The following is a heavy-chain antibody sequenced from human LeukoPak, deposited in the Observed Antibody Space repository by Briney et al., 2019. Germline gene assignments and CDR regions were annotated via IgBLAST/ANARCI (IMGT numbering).Heavy chain of an antibody. Sequence: PSETLSLTCTVSGGSISTYYWSWIRQPPGKGLEWIGYIYYTGSTSYNPSLKSRVTMSLDASKNQFSLKLSSVTAADTAVYYCARRTFGGVIKYWGQGTLVTVSS. CDR1: GGSISTYY. D-gene: IGHD3-16*01. V-gene: IGHV4-59*12. J-gene: IGHJ4*02. CDR3: ARRTFGGVIKY. CDR2: IYYTGST.